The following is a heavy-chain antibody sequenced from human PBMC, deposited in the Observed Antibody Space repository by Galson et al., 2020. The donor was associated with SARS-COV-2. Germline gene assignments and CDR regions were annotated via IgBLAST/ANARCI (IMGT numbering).Heavy chain of an antibody. V-gene: IGHV2-5*01. CDR2: IYWNDDK. Sequence: SGPTLVKPTQTLTLTCTFSGFSLSTSGVGVGWIRQPPGKALEWLALIYWNDDKRYSPSLKSRLTITKDTSKNQVVLTMTNMDPVDTATYYCAHGNVLRYFDWLLRFDYWGQGTLVTVSS. J-gene: IGHJ4*02. CDR1: GFSLSTSGVG. D-gene: IGHD3-9*01. CDR3: AHGNVLRYFDWLLRFDY.